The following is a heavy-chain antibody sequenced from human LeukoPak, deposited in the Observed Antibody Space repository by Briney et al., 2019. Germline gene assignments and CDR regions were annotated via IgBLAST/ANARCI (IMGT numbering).Heavy chain of an antibody. J-gene: IGHJ6*02. V-gene: IGHV3-7*03. CDR2: INHNGNVN. CDR3: ARGGALDV. CDR1: GFTFSSYW. D-gene: IGHD4/OR15-4a*01. Sequence: GGSLRLSCAASGFTFSSYWMNWARQAPGEGLEWVASINHNGNVNYYVDSVKGRFTISRDNAKNSLYLQMSNLRAEDTAVYFCARGGALDVWAQGATVTVSS.